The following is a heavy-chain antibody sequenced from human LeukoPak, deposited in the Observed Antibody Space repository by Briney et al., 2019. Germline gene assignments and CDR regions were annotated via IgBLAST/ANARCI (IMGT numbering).Heavy chain of an antibody. CDR2: INHSGST. D-gene: IGHD5-12*01. Sequence: SETLSLTCAVYGGSFSGYYWSWIRQPPGKGLEWIGEINHSGSTNYNPSLKSRVTISVDTSKNQFSLKLSSVTAADTAVCYCARGRGATIPFPPDYWGQGTLVTVSS. V-gene: IGHV4-34*01. CDR1: GGSFSGYY. J-gene: IGHJ4*02. CDR3: ARGRGATIPFPPDY.